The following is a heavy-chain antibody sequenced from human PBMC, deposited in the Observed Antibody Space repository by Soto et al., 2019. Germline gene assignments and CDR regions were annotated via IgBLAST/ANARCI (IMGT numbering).Heavy chain of an antibody. D-gene: IGHD1-26*01. CDR3: ARGLRSGSYFFDY. V-gene: IGHV4-30-4*01. CDR2: IYYSGST. J-gene: IGHJ4*02. Sequence: QVQLQESGPGLVKPSQTQSITCTVSGGSISSGDYYWSWIRQPPGKGLEWIGYIYYSGSTYYNPSLKSRVTISVDTSKNQFSLKLSSVTAADTAVYYCARGLRSGSYFFDYWGQGTLVTVSS. CDR1: GGSISSGDYY.